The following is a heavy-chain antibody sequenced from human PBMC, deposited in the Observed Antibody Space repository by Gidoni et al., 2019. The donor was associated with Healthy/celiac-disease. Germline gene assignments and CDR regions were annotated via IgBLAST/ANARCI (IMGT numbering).Heavy chain of an antibody. CDR1: GGTFSSYA. CDR3: ARAPAARVPRYGMDV. CDR2: IIPIFGTA. J-gene: IGHJ6*02. Sequence: QVQLVQSGAEVKKPGSSVKVSCTASGGTFSSYAISWVRQAPGQGLEWMGGIIPIFGTANYAQKFQGRVTITADKSTSTAYLELSSLRSEDTAVYYCARAPAARVPRYGMDVWGQGTTVTVSS. V-gene: IGHV1-69*06. D-gene: IGHD2-2*01.